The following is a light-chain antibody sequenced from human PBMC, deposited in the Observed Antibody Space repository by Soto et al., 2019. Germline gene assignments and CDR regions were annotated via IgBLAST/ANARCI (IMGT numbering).Light chain of an antibody. CDR2: DTS. J-gene: IGKJ5*01. CDR1: QSVSNK. Sequence: EIVMTQSPATLSVSPGERATLSCRASQSVSNKLAWYQHKPGQAPRLLIYDTSTRVAGSPARFTGSGSGTDFTLTISSLQSEDFAVYYCQQYNIWRSISFGQGTRLEIK. CDR3: QQYNIWRSIS. V-gene: IGKV3-15*01.